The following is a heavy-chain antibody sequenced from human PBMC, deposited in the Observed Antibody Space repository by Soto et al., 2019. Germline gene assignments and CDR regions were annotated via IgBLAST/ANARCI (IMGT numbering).Heavy chain of an antibody. CDR2: INPNSGGT. V-gene: IGHV1-2*02. CDR1: GATFSGYA. J-gene: IGHJ4*02. D-gene: IGHD6-13*01. Sequence: ASVKVSCKASGATFSGYAINWVRQAPGQGLEWMGWINPNSGGTNYAQKFQGRVTMTRDTSISTAYMELSRLRSDDTAVYYCAKIAAAGRTIWGQGTLVTVSS. CDR3: AKIAAAGRTI.